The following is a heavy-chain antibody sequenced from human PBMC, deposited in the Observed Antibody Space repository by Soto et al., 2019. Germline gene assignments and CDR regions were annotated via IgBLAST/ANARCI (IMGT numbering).Heavy chain of an antibody. Sequence: SKTLPLPWTVFGGNISSHYWSRIRQPPGKGLEWIGYIYYSGSTYYNPSLKSRVTISVDTSKNQFSLRLSSVTAADSAVYCCGRVFGFGGMGVWGQGTTGTGSS. J-gene: IGHJ6*02. CDR1: GGNISSHY. CDR3: GRVFGFGGMGV. D-gene: IGHD3-10*01. CDR2: IYYSGST. V-gene: IGHV4-59*11.